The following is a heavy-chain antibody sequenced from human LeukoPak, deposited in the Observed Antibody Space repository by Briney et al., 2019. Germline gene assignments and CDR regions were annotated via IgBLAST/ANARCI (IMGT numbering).Heavy chain of an antibody. Sequence: SETLSLTCTVSGGSISSYYWSWIRQPPGKGLEWIGYIYYSGSTNYNPSLKSRVTISVDTSKNQFSLKLRSVTAADTAVYYCARDEGRDGYNSYWGQGTLVTVSS. CDR3: ARDEGRDGYNSY. D-gene: IGHD5-24*01. CDR1: GGSISSYY. V-gene: IGHV4-59*01. CDR2: IYYSGST. J-gene: IGHJ4*02.